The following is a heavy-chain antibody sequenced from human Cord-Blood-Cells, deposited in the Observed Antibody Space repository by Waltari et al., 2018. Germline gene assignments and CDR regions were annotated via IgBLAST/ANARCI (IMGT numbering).Heavy chain of an antibody. CDR1: GGSFCGYY. V-gene: IGHV4-34*01. D-gene: IGHD3-22*01. J-gene: IGHJ3*02. CDR3: ARPYGSSGYYYTPYAFDI. CDR2: INHSGST. Sequence: QVQLQQWGAGLLKPSETLSLTCAVYGGSFCGYYWSWIRHPPGKGLEWIGEINHSGSTNYNPSLKSRVTISVDTSKNQFSLKLSSVTAADTAVYYCARPYGSSGYYYTPYAFDIWGQGTMVTVSS.